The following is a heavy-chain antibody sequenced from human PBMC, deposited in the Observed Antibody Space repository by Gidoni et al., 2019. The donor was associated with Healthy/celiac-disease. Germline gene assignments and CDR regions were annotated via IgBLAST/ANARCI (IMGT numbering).Heavy chain of an antibody. Sequence: QVQLVEAGGGVVQPGRSLRLSCAASGFTFSSYAMHWVRQAPGKGLEWVAVISYDGSNKYYADSVKGRFTISRDNSKNTLYLQMNSLRAEDTAVYYCASCIAVAGPYYYYGMDVWGQGTTVTVSS. CDR1: GFTFSSYA. D-gene: IGHD6-19*01. CDR2: ISYDGSNK. CDR3: ASCIAVAGPYYYYGMDV. V-gene: IGHV3-30-3*01. J-gene: IGHJ6*02.